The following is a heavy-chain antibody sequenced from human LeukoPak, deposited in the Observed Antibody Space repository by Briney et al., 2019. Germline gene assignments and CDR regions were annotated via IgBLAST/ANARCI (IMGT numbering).Heavy chain of an antibody. CDR1: GGSISSSTYY. J-gene: IGHJ4*02. CDR3: ARERRRGQIMVPTDYYFDY. D-gene: IGHD3-10*01. CDR2: INHSGST. Sequence: SSETLSLTCTVSGGSISSSTYYWGWIRQPPGKGLEWIGEINHSGSTNYNPSLKSRVTISVDTSKNQFSLKLSSVTAADTAVYYCARERRRGQIMVPTDYYFDYWGQGTLVTVSS. V-gene: IGHV4-39*07.